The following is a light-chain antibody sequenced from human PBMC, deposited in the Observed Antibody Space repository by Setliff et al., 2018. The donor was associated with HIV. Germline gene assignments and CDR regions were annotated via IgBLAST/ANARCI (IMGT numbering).Light chain of an antibody. CDR3: QSFDTSLGGPL. J-gene: IGLJ2*01. Sequence: QSVLAQPPSVSGAPGQRITISCTGTSSNIGAAYSVHWYQQLPGAAPKLLIYANTNRPSGVPDRFSGSKSDTSASLAITGLQAEDEADYYCQSFDTSLGGPLFGGGTKVTVL. CDR1: SSNIGAAYS. CDR2: ANT. V-gene: IGLV1-40*01.